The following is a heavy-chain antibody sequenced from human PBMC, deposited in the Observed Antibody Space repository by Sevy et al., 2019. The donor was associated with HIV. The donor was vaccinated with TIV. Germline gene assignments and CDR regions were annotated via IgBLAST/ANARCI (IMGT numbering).Heavy chain of an antibody. D-gene: IGHD4-4*01. CDR2: IYHSGST. V-gene: IGHV4-31*03. CDR3: ARIRDYRNYIDY. Sequence: SETLSLTCTVSGDSISSGGYYWSWIRQQPGKGLEWIAFIYHSGSTYYNPSLTSRVTISVDTSKNQCSLKLSSVTAAETAVYFCARIRDYRNYIDYWGQGTLVTVSS. J-gene: IGHJ4*02. CDR1: GDSISSGGYY.